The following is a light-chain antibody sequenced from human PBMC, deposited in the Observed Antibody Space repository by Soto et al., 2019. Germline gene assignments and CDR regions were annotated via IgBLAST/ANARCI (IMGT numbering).Light chain of an antibody. J-gene: IGKJ1*01. CDR3: QQYNYFWA. Sequence: DIQMTQSPSTMSESVGHIVTITCRASQTISSWLAWYQQKPGKAPKLLIYKASTLKSGVPSRFSGSGSGTEFTLTISSLQPDDFATYYCQQYNYFWAFGQGTRWIS. CDR1: QTISSW. CDR2: KAS. V-gene: IGKV1-5*03.